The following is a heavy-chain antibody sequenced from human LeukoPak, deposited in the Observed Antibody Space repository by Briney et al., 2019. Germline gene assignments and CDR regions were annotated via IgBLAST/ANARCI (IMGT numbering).Heavy chain of an antibody. CDR1: GGSISSGDYY. J-gene: IGHJ6*03. Sequence: PSQTLSLTCSVSGGSISSGDYYWSWIRQPPGKGLEWIGYIYYSGSTYYNPSLKSRVTISVDTSKNQFSLKLSSVTAADTAVYYCARAVGYCSSTSCYPLDYYYYYTDVWGRGTTVTVSS. V-gene: IGHV4-30-4*08. D-gene: IGHD2-2*01. CDR3: ARAVGYCSSTSCYPLDYYYYYTDV. CDR2: IYYSGST.